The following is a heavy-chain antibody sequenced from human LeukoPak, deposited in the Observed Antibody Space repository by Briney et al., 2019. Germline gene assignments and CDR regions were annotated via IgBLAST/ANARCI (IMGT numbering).Heavy chain of an antibody. CDR1: GFTFSNAW. CDR3: TTESGSGKPVDY. V-gene: IGHV3-15*01. J-gene: IGHJ4*02. CDR2: IKSKTDGGTT. D-gene: IGHD3-10*01. Sequence: GGSLRPSCAASGFTFSNAWMSWVRQAPGKGLEWVGRIKSKTDGGTTDYAAPVKGRFTISRDDSKNTLYLQMNSLKTEDTAVYYCTTESGSGKPVDYWGQGTLVTVSS.